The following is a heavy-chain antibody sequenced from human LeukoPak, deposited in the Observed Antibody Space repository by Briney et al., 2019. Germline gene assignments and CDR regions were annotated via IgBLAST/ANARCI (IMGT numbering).Heavy chain of an antibody. V-gene: IGHV4-4*08. Sequence: SETLSLTCTVSGGSISSYYWSWIRQPPGKGLEWIGYIYTSGSTNYNPSLKSRVTMSVDTSKNQFSLKLSSVTAADTAVYYCARDRGSYYRDAFDIWGQGTMVTVSS. J-gene: IGHJ3*02. CDR2: IYTSGST. CDR3: ARDRGSYYRDAFDI. D-gene: IGHD1-26*01. CDR1: GGSISSYY.